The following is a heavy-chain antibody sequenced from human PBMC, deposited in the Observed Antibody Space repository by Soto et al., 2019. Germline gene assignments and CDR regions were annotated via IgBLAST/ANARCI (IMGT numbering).Heavy chain of an antibody. J-gene: IGHJ4*02. CDR2: IYYSGNT. Sequence: SETLSLTCTVSSGSISYFYWNWIRQPPGKGLEWIGSIYYSGNTNYSPSLKSRVTISVDTSKKQFSLKLTSVTAADTAMYYCARGYCSSTSCYEFDYWGQGTLVTVSS. CDR1: SGSISYFY. D-gene: IGHD2-2*01. V-gene: IGHV4-59*01. CDR3: ARGYCSSTSCYEFDY.